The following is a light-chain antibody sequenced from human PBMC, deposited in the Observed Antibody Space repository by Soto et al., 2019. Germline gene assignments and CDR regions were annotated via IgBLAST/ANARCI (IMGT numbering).Light chain of an antibody. V-gene: IGLV2-23*02. J-gene: IGLJ3*02. CDR3: CSYATGTTWV. CDR1: SSDVGTYNL. Sequence: QSALTQSASVSGSPGQSITISCTGTSSDVGTYNLVSWYQHYPGNAPQLMIYEVNERPSGVSNRFSGSKSGNTASLTISGLQADDEADYYCCSYATGTTWVFGGGTKLTVL. CDR2: EVN.